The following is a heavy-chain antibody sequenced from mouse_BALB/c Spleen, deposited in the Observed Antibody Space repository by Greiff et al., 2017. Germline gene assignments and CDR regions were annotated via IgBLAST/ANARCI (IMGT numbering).Heavy chain of an antibody. CDR1: GFNIKDTY. J-gene: IGHJ4*01. D-gene: IGHD2-4*01. Sequence: VQLQQSGAELVKPGASVKLSCTASGFNIKDTYMHWVKQRPEQGLEWIGRIDPANGNTKYDPKFQGKATITADTSSNTAYLQLSSLTSEDTAVYYCARDYDYDRYAMDYWGQGTSVTVSS. CDR3: ARDYDYDRYAMDY. CDR2: IDPANGNT. V-gene: IGHV14-3*02.